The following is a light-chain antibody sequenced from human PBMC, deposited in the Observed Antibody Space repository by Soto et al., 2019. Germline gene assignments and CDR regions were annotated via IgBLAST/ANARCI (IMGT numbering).Light chain of an antibody. J-gene: IGKJ1*01. CDR1: QSISSN. CDR2: RTS. Sequence: EIVMTQSPATLSVSPGERATLSCRASQSISSNLAWYQQKPGQAPRLLMFRTSSRATGFPARFSGSGSGTDFTLTISRLEPEDFAVYYCQQCGSLPGTFGQGTKVDIK. CDR3: QQCGSLPGT. V-gene: IGKV3-15*01.